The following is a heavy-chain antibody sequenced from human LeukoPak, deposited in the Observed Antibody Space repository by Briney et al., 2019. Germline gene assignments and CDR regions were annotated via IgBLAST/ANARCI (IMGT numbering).Heavy chain of an antibody. J-gene: IGHJ4*02. CDR1: GCTFGDYA. CDR2: IRSKAYGGTT. Sequence: GSLRLSCTASGCTFGDYAMSWVRQAPGKGLEWVGFIRSKAYGGTTEYPTSVKGRFTISRDVSKGIAYEQRNSLSAEDRAGYYCTAGAQGLARWGQRTLVTVSS. V-gene: IGHV3-49*04. CDR3: TAGAQGLAR. D-gene: IGHD6-19*01.